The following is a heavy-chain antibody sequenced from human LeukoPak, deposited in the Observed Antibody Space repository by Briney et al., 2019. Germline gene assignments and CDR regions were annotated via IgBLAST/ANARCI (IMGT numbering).Heavy chain of an antibody. V-gene: IGHV1-18*01. Sequence: ASVKVSCKASGYTFTSYGISWVRQAPGQGLEWMGWISAYNGNTNYAQKLQSRVAMTTDTSTSTAYMELRSLRSDDTAVYYCARVYYYDSSGYYPFDYWGQGTLVTVSS. CDR2: ISAYNGNT. D-gene: IGHD3-22*01. CDR3: ARVYYYDSSGYYPFDY. J-gene: IGHJ4*02. CDR1: GYTFTSYG.